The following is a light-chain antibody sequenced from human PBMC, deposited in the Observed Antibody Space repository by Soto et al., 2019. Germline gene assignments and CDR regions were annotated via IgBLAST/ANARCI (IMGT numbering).Light chain of an antibody. V-gene: IGKV3-11*02. CDR1: QSIGSY. CDR3: QERNDWHLLT. J-gene: IGKJ4*01. Sequence: EIVLTQYPATLSLSPGERASLSCRASQSIGSYVAWYQQKPGQAPRLLIFETSNRATDIPARFSGSGSGRDFTLNIRSIEREDSAVYYCQERNDWHLLTFGGGTTVEIK. CDR2: ETS.